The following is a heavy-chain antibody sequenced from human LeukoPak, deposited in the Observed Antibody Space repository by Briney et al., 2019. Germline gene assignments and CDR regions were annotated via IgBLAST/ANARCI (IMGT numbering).Heavy chain of an antibody. CDR2: ISSSRSTT. CDR1: GFTFSSSA. J-gene: IGHJ6*02. CDR3: ARGGSGYGDYYYFYGLDV. D-gene: IGHD3-22*01. Sequence: PGGSLRLSCAASGFTFSSSAMSWVRQAPGKGLEWVSYISSSRSTTYYADSVKGRFAISRDNAKNSLYLQMNSLRDEDTAVYYCARGGSGYGDYYYFYGLDVWGQGTTVTVSS. V-gene: IGHV3-48*02.